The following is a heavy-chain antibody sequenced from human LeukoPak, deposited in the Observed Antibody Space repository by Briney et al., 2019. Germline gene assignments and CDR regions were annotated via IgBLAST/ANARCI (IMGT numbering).Heavy chain of an antibody. CDR1: GFIFHNYG. Sequence: GGSLRLSCAASGFIFHNYGLIWVRQAPGKGLEWVSAISNDGGGTQYADFVEGRFTISRDNSKNTLFLQMSSLRAEDTALYYCAKGSSGYFADLWGQGTLVTVSS. J-gene: IGHJ5*02. D-gene: IGHD3-22*01. CDR3: AKGSSGYFADL. CDR2: ISNDGGGT. V-gene: IGHV3-23*01.